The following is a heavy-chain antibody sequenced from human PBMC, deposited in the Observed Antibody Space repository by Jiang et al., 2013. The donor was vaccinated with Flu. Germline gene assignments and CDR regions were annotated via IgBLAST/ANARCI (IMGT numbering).Heavy chain of an antibody. V-gene: IGHV4-30-4*01. CDR2: VYYSGST. Sequence: LVWIGYVYYSGSTYYNPSLKSRLTISIDRSKNQFSLRLTSVTAADTAVYYCAREGFGELPSYFDYWGQGTLFTVSS. J-gene: IGHJ4*02. CDR3: AREGFGELPSYFDY. D-gene: IGHD3-10*01.